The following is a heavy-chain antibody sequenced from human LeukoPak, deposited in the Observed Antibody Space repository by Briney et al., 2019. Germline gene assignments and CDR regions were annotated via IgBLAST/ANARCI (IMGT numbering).Heavy chain of an antibody. V-gene: IGHV3-33*01. CDR3: AREIMVRENWFDP. CDR1: GFTFSSYG. Sequence: GRSLRLSCAASGFTFSSYGMHWVRQAPGKGLEGVAVIWYDGSNKYYADSVKGRFTISRDNSKNTLYLQMNSLRAEDTAVYYCAREIMVRENWFDPWGQGTLVTVSS. CDR2: IWYDGSNK. D-gene: IGHD3-10*01. J-gene: IGHJ5*02.